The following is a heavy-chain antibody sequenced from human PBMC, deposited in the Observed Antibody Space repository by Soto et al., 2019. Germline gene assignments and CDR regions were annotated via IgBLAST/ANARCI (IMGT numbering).Heavy chain of an antibody. D-gene: IGHD6-13*01. CDR2: VYYTGTT. Sequence: PSETLSLTCTVSGGSISSYFYIWCRQPPWKGLEWIGSVYYTGTTDYNPSLKSRVTISVDTSKTQFSLNLRSVTAADTAVYYCARDLAAVPRAFDYWGRGTLVTVSS. CDR1: GGSISSYF. V-gene: IGHV4-59*01. CDR3: ARDLAAVPRAFDY. J-gene: IGHJ4*02.